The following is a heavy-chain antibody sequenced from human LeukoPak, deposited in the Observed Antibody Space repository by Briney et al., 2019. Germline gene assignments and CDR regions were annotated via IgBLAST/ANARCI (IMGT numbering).Heavy chain of an antibody. J-gene: IGHJ4*02. CDR3: AREGVLTPDFDY. CDR2: IYYSGST. D-gene: IGHD3-9*01. Sequence: PSETLSLTCTVSGGSITRSSYYWGWIRQPPEKGLEWIGGIYYSGSTYYNPSLKSRVTISVDTSKNQFSLKLNSVTAADTAVYYCAREGVLTPDFDYWGQGTLVTVSS. V-gene: IGHV4-39*07. CDR1: GGSITRSSYY.